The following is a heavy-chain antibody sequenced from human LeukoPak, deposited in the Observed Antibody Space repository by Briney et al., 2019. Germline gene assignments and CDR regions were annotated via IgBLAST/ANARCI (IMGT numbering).Heavy chain of an antibody. Sequence: GGSLRLSCGASGFTLRNYGMTWVRQAPGKGLEWVSIISSAGATTYYAESVKGRFTISRDNPKNTVYLQMYSLRADDTAVYYCAKGNFYHHDPAGYLEEHALDMWGQGTMVTVSS. J-gene: IGHJ3*02. CDR3: AKGNFYHHDPAGYLEEHALDM. CDR1: GFTLRNYG. CDR2: ISSAGATT. V-gene: IGHV3-23*01. D-gene: IGHD3-9*01.